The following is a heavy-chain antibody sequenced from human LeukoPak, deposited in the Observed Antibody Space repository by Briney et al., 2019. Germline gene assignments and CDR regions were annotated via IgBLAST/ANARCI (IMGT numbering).Heavy chain of an antibody. D-gene: IGHD3-10*01. CDR3: ARRLGTMVRGVIKTWFDP. Sequence: GESLKISCKASGYTFTNYWIGWVRQMPGKGLEWMGIIYPGDSDTRYSPSFQGQVTISADKSISTAYLQWSSLKASDTAMYYCARRLGTMVRGVIKTWFDPWGQGTLVTVSS. V-gene: IGHV5-51*01. CDR1: GYTFTNYW. J-gene: IGHJ5*02. CDR2: IYPGDSDT.